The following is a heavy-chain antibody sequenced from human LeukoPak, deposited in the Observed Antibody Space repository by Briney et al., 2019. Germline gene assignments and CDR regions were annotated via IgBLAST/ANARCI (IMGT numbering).Heavy chain of an antibody. V-gene: IGHV4-39*01. J-gene: IGHJ6*03. CDR2: IYYSGST. Sequence: SETLSLTCTVSGGPINGNDYYWDWIRQLPGKGLEWIGSIYYSGSTYYNPSLKSRVTISVDTSKNQFFPRLSSVTAADTAMYYCARTNYYFYYMDVWGRGTTVTVSS. CDR1: GGPINGNDYY. D-gene: IGHD2-8*01. CDR3: ARTNYYFYYMDV.